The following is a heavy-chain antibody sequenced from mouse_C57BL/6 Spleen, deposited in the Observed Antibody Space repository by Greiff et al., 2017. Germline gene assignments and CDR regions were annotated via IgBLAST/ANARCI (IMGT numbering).Heavy chain of an antibody. CDR3: ARSGEVVDWCFDD. CDR2: IDPSDSYT. V-gene: IGHV1-69*01. D-gene: IGHD1-1*01. Sequence: VQLQQSGAELVMPGASVKLSCKASGYTFTSYWMHWVKQRPGQGLEWIGEIDPSDSYTNYNQQFKGKSTLTVDKSSGTAYMQLSSLTSEDSAVYYCARSGEVVDWCFDDWGTGTTVTVSS. CDR1: GYTFTSYW. J-gene: IGHJ1*03.